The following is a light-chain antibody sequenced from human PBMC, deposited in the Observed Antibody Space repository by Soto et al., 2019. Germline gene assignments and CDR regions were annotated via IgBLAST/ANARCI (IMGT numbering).Light chain of an antibody. CDR1: QSISSW. V-gene: IGKV1-5*01. J-gene: IGKJ4*01. Sequence: DIQMTQSPSTLSASVGDRVTITCRASQSISSWLAWYQQKPGNAPKLLIYGASSLESGVPARFSGSGSGTEFTLSISSLQPDDFATYYCQHCITFPHTFGGGTKVEIK. CDR2: GAS. CDR3: QHCITFPHT.